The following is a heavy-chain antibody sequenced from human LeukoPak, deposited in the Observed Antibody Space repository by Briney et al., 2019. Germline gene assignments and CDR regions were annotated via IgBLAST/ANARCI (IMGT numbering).Heavy chain of an antibody. CDR2: INPNSGGT. V-gene: IGHV1-2*02. D-gene: IGHD6-13*01. CDR1: GYTFTGYY. CDR3: ARGGIAAAGKPNRNWFDP. J-gene: IGHJ5*02. Sequence: ASVKVSCKASGYTFTGYYMHWVRQAPGQGLEWMGWINPNSGGTNYAQKFQGRVTMTRDTSISTAYMELSRLRSDDTAVYYCARGGIAAAGKPNRNWFDPWGQGTLVTVSS.